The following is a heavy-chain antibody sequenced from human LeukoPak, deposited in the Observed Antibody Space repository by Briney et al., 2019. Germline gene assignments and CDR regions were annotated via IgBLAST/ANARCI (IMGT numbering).Heavy chain of an antibody. Sequence: SETLSLTCTVSGGSISSYYWSWIRQPPGKGLEWIGYIYYSGSTYYNPSLKSRVTISVDTSKNQFSLKLSSVTAADTAVYYCASALWFGELLSGFDPWGQGTLVTVSS. D-gene: IGHD3-10*01. J-gene: IGHJ5*02. CDR1: GGSISSYY. CDR3: ASALWFGELLSGFDP. CDR2: IYYSGST. V-gene: IGHV4-59*06.